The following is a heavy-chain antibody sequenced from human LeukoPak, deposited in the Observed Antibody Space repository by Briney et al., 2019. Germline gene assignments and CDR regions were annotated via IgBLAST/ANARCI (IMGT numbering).Heavy chain of an antibody. J-gene: IGHJ4*02. CDR3: ARQGHDSSGYYYPLR. CDR1: GGSISSSSYY. V-gene: IGHV4-39*01. D-gene: IGHD3-22*01. CDR2: IYYSGST. Sequence: PSETLSHTCTVSGGSISSSSYYWGWIRQPPGKGLEWIGSIYYSGSTYYNPSLKSRVTISVDTSKNQFSLKLSSVTAADTAVYYCARQGHDSSGYYYPLRWGQGTLVTVSS.